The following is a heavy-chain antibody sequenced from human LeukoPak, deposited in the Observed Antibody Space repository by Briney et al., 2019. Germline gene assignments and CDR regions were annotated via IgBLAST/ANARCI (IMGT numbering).Heavy chain of an antibody. V-gene: IGHV3-23*01. Sequence: PGGSLRLSCAASGFTFSSYAMSWVRQAPGKGLEWASAISGSGGSTYYADSVKGRLTISRDNSKNTLYLQMNSLRAEDTAVYYCAGYYDFWSGYPVYWGQGTLVTVSS. CDR1: GFTFSSYA. D-gene: IGHD3-3*01. CDR3: AGYYDFWSGYPVY. CDR2: ISGSGGST. J-gene: IGHJ4*02.